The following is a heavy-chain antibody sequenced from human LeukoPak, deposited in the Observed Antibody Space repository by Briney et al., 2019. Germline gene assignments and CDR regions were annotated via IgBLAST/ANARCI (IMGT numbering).Heavy chain of an antibody. V-gene: IGHV3-7*01. CDR1: GFTFSSYW. Sequence: GGSLRLSCAASGFTFSSYWMSWVRQAPGKGLEWVANIKQDGSEKYYVDSVKGRFTISRDNAKNSLYLQMNSLRAEDTAVYYGARERDSSPMGGGGDYWGQGTLVTVSS. CDR2: IKQDGSEK. CDR3: ARERDSSPMGGGGDY. D-gene: IGHD3-22*01. J-gene: IGHJ4*02.